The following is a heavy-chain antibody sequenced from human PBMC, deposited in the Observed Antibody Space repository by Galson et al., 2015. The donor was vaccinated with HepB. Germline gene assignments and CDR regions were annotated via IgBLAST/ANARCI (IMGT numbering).Heavy chain of an antibody. Sequence: SLRLSCAASGFTFSSYSMNWVRQAPGKGLEWVSYISSSSSTIYYADSVKGRFTISRDNAKNSLYLQMNSLRAEDTAVYYCAREGAEYYDFWSGYEDYYMDVWGKGTTVTVSS. CDR2: ISSSSSTI. CDR1: GFTFSSYS. CDR3: AREGAEYYDFWSGYEDYYMDV. J-gene: IGHJ6*03. V-gene: IGHV3-48*01. D-gene: IGHD3-3*01.